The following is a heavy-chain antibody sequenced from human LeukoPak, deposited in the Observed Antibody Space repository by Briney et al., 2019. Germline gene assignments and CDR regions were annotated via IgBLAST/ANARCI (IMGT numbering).Heavy chain of an antibody. V-gene: IGHV1-8*01. D-gene: IGHD4-17*01. CDR2: MNPNSGNT. J-gene: IGHJ3*02. CDR3: ARDRRVYGDYQGNAFDI. Sequence: ASVKVSCKASGYTFTSYDINWVRQATGRGLEWMGWMNPNSGNTGYAQKFQGRVTMTRNTSISTAYMELSSLRSEDTAVYYCARDRRVYGDYQGNAFDIWGQGTMVTVSS. CDR1: GYTFTSYD.